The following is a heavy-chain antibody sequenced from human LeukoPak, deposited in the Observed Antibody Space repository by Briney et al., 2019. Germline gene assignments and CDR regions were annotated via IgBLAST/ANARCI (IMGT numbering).Heavy chain of an antibody. CDR3: AREGVGPTKRGAFDY. CDR2: IIPIFGTA. D-gene: IGHD1-26*01. V-gene: IGHV1-69*13. Sequence: ASVKVSCKASGGTFSSYAISWVRQAPGQGLEWMGGIIPIFGTANYAQKFQGRVTITADESTSTAYMELSSLRFEDTAVYYCAREGVGPTKRGAFDYWGQGTLVTVSS. J-gene: IGHJ4*02. CDR1: GGTFSSYA.